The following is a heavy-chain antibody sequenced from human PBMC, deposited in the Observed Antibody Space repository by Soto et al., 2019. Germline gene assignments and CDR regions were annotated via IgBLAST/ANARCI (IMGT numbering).Heavy chain of an antibody. J-gene: IGHJ3*02. CDR3: AREVIVVVTAPAFDI. CDR1: GFTFSSYA. V-gene: IGHV3-30-3*01. CDR2: ISYDGSNK. Sequence: QVQLVESGGGVVQPGRSPRLSCAASGFTFSSYAMHWVRKAPGKGLEWVAVISYDGSNKYYADSVKGRFTISRDNSKNTLYLQMNSLRAEDTAVYYCAREVIVVVTAPAFDIWGQGTMVTVSS. D-gene: IGHD2-21*02.